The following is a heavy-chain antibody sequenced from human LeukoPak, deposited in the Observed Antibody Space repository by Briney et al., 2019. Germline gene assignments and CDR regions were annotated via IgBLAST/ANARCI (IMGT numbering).Heavy chain of an antibody. J-gene: IGHJ3*02. Sequence: SETLSLTCTVSGGSVSSGSYYWSWTRQPPGKGLEWIGYIYYSGSTNYNPSLKSRVTISVDTSKNQFSLKLSSVTAADTAVYYCAREDGYCSGGSCYSLIAAFDIWGQGTMVTVSA. D-gene: IGHD2-15*01. CDR1: GGSVSSGSYY. CDR2: IYYSGST. V-gene: IGHV4-61*01. CDR3: AREDGYCSGGSCYSLIAAFDI.